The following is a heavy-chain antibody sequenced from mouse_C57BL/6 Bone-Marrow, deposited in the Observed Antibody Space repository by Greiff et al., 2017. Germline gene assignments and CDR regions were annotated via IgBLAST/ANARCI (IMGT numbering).Heavy chain of an antibody. CDR2: IYPGSGST. J-gene: IGHJ1*03. D-gene: IGHD2-2*01. CDR3: ARGGLWLRRRWYCDV. Sequence: QVQLKQPGAELVKPGASVKMSCKASGYTFTSYWITWVKQRPGQGLEWIGDIYPGSGSTNYNEKFKSKATLTVDTSSSTAYMQLSSLTSEGSAVFYGARGGLWLRRRWYCDVWGRGTTVTVSS. CDR1: GYTFTSYW. V-gene: IGHV1-55*01.